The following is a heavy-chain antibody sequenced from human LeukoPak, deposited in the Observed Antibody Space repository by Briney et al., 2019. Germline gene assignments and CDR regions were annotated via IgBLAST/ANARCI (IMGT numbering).Heavy chain of an antibody. J-gene: IGHJ6*02. CDR1: GFTFDDYA. Sequence: PGRSLRLSCAASGFTFDDYAMHWVRQAPGKGLEWVSGITWNRDNIGYGDSVEGRFTISRDNVKNVLYLQMTSLRPEDTALYYCAKDLSSAITSALVLDVWGQGTTVIVSS. D-gene: IGHD3-22*01. V-gene: IGHV3-9*01. CDR3: AKDLSSAITSALVLDV. CDR2: ITWNRDNI.